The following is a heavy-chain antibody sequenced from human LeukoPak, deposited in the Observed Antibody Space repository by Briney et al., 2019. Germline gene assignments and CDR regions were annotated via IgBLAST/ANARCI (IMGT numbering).Heavy chain of an antibody. D-gene: IGHD6-6*01. Sequence: GGSLRLSCAASGFTFSSYGMHWVRQAPGKGLEWVAFIRYDGSNKYYADSVKGRFTISRDNSKNTPYLQMNSLRAEDTAVYYCAKENRAYSSSFIGPSDYWGQGTLVTVSS. CDR3: AKENRAYSSSFIGPSDY. CDR2: IRYDGSNK. V-gene: IGHV3-30*02. J-gene: IGHJ4*02. CDR1: GFTFSSYG.